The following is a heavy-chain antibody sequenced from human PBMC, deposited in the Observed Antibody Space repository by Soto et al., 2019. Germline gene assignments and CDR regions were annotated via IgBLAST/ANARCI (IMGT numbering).Heavy chain of an antibody. Sequence: TSETLSLTCAVYGGAFSGYYWTWIRQPPGTGLEWIGEINHSGGTNYNPSLKSRVTISVDTSKNQFSLKLSSVTAADTAVYYCARRGSSSWYGYWGQGTLVTVSS. CDR2: INHSGGT. CDR1: GGAFSGYY. CDR3: ARRGSSSWYGY. D-gene: IGHD6-13*01. V-gene: IGHV4-34*01. J-gene: IGHJ4*02.